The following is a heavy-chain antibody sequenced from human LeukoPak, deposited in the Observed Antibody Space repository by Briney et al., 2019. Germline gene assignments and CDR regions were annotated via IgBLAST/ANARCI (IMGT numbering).Heavy chain of an antibody. J-gene: IGHJ4*02. V-gene: IGHV3-21*01. CDR3: ARSGLPLYYFDY. Sequence: GGSLRLSCAASGFTFSSYSMTWVRQAPGKGLEWVSSISSSSSYIYYADSVKGRFTISRDNAKNSLYLQMNSLRAEDTAVYYCARSGLPLYYFDYWGQGTLVTVSS. CDR2: ISSSSSYI. D-gene: IGHD2-15*01. CDR1: GFTFSSYS.